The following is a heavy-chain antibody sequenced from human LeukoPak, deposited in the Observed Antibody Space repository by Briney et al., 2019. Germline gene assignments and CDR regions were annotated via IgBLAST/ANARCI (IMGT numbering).Heavy chain of an antibody. Sequence: GGSLRLSCAASGFIFNTYWMTWVRQAPGKGLEWVAVISYDGSNKYYADSVKGRFTISRDNSKNTLYLQMNSLRAEDTAVYYCAKVAAADHNWFDPWGQGTLVTVSS. CDR3: AKVAAADHNWFDP. CDR1: GFIFNTYW. CDR2: ISYDGSNK. V-gene: IGHV3-30*18. D-gene: IGHD6-13*01. J-gene: IGHJ5*02.